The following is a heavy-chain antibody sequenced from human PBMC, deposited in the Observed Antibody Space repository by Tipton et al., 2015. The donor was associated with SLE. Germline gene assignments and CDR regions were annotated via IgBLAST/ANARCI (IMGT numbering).Heavy chain of an antibody. D-gene: IGHD6-13*01. CDR1: GDAITNNY. CDR3: ARSAGYSSSWAHFDY. V-gene: IGHV4-59*01. Sequence: TLSLTCTVSGDAITNNYWGWFRQPPGKTLEYIGHIYYSGSTNYNPSLKSRVTISVDTSKNQSSLKLNSVTAADTAVYYCARSAGYSSSWAHFDYWGQGTLVTVSS. J-gene: IGHJ4*02. CDR2: IYYSGST.